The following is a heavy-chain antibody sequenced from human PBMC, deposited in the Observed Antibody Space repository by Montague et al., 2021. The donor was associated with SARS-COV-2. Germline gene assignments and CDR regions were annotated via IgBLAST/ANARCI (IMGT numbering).Heavy chain of an antibody. J-gene: IGHJ3*01. CDR1: GGSTASHY. Sequence: SETLSLTCTVSGGSTASHYWNWNRQSPGKRPEWIGYVYYNGDTKYNPSLQSRVTISIDTSENQFSLRLNSVTAADTAVYFCARGWAFDSWGQGRLVTVSS. D-gene: IGHD6-19*01. V-gene: IGHV4-59*08. CDR2: VYYNGDT. CDR3: ARGWAFDS.